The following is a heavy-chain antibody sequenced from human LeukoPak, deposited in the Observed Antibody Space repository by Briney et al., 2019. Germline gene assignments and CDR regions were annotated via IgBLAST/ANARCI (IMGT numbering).Heavy chain of an antibody. CDR1: GYTLTELS. CDR2: FDPEDGET. V-gene: IGHV1-24*01. J-gene: IGHJ4*02. Sequence: ASVKVSCKVSGYTLTELSMHWVRQAPGKGLEWMGGFDPEDGETIYAQKFQGRVTITADESTSTAYMELSSLRSEDTAVYYCARDPYDWGQGTLVTVSS. D-gene: IGHD2-8*01. CDR3: ARDPYD.